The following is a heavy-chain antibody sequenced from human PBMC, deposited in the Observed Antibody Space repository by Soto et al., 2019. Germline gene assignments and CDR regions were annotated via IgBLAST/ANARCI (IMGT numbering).Heavy chain of an antibody. CDR2: ISYDGSNK. D-gene: IGHD4-17*01. CDR1: GFTFSSYG. V-gene: IGHV3-30*18. CDR3: AKDRHGDYDY. J-gene: IGHJ4*02. Sequence: GGSLRLSCAASGFTFSSYGMHWVRQAPGKGLEWVAVISYDGSNKYYADSVKGRFTISRDNSMNTLYLQMNSLRAEDTAVYYCAKDRHGDYDYWGQGTLVTVSS.